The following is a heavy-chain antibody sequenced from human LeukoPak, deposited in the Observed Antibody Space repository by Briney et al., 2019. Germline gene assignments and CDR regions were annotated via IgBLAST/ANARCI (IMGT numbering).Heavy chain of an antibody. CDR3: ARSMVTIPIPGGY. CDR1: GFTFSTFS. J-gene: IGHJ4*02. V-gene: IGHV3-48*04. Sequence: GGSLRLSCAASGFTFSTFSMNWVRQAPGKGLEWVSYISSNSYNIYHADSVKGRFTISRDNAKNTLYLQMNSLRAEDTAVYYCARSMVTIPIPGGYWGQGTLVTVSS. D-gene: IGHD5-24*01. CDR2: ISSNSYNI.